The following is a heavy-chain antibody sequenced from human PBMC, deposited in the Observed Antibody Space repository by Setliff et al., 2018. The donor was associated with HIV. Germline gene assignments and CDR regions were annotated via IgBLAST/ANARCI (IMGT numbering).Heavy chain of an antibody. CDR1: GFTFSGYS. Sequence: GSLRLSCAASGFTFSGYSMNWVRQAPGKGLEWVSSISSNSGEIFYAESLKGRFTISRDNPKNSLYLQMNSLRAEDSAVYYFARDLPGMAPWGQGTLVTVSS. D-gene: IGHD6-13*01. V-gene: IGHV3-21*06. J-gene: IGHJ5*02. CDR3: ARDLPGMAP. CDR2: ISSNSGEI.